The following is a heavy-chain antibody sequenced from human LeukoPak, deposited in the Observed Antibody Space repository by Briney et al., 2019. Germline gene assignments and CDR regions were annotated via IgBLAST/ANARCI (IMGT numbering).Heavy chain of an antibody. Sequence: GGSLRLSCAASGFTFSSYWMSWVRQAPGAALEWVANIKQDGSEKYYVDSVKGRFTISRDNAKNSLYLQMNSLRAEDTAVYYCARDAALLWFGGEYYFDYWGQGTLVTVSS. CDR2: IKQDGSEK. CDR1: GFTFSSYW. CDR3: ARDAALLWFGGEYYFDY. V-gene: IGHV3-7*01. J-gene: IGHJ4*02. D-gene: IGHD3-10*01.